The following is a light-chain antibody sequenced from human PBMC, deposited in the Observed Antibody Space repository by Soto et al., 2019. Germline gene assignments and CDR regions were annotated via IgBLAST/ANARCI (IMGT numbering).Light chain of an antibody. CDR1: QSLLYSNGYNY. J-gene: IGKJ3*01. Sequence: VMTQSPISLPVTPGEPASISCRASQSLLYSNGYNYLDWYVQKPGQSPQLLIYLGSYRASGVPDRLSGSGSGTDFTLEISRVEAEDVGVYYCMQALQTPFTFGPGTKVAIK. CDR2: LGS. V-gene: IGKV2-28*01. CDR3: MQALQTPFT.